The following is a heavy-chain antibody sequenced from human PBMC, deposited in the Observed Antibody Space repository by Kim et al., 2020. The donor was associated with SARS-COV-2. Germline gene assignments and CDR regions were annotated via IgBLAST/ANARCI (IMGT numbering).Heavy chain of an antibody. J-gene: IGHJ4*02. D-gene: IGHD4-17*01. V-gene: IGHV3-23*01. Sequence: GGSLRLSCAAAGFSISSSAMNWVRQAPGKGLEWVSGISGSGGDTSYADSVRGRFKISRDVSKNTVYLQMDSLRAEDTAVYFCAKDRTSVLTSVALGFWGQGTLVTASS. CDR2: ISGSGGDT. CDR3: AKDRTSVLTSVALGF. CDR1: GFSISSSA.